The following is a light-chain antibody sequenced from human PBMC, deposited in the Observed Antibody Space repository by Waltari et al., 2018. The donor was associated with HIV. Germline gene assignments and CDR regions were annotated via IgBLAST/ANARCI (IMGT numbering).Light chain of an antibody. CDR2: EVS. CDR3: SSYAGSNNFV. V-gene: IGLV2-8*01. Sequence: QSALTQPPSASGSPGPSVTISCTGTSSDVGGYNYVSWYQQHPGKAPKLMIYEVSKRPSGVPDPFSGSKSGNTASLTVSGLQPEDEADYYCSSYAGSNNFVFGTGTKVTVL. J-gene: IGLJ1*01. CDR1: SSDVGGYNY.